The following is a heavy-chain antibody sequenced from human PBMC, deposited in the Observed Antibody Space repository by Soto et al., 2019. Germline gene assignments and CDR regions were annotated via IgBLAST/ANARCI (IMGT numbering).Heavy chain of an antibody. CDR2: ISARGGSS. Sequence: DVQLLESGGGLVQPGGSLRLSCAASGFSFSSYAMVWVRQAPGKGLEWVAVISARGGSSYFADSVKGRFTLSRDNSKNVLSLEVNSLRAEDTAISFCAKGSIEYSASVDNWGQGTLVVV. CDR1: GFSFSSYA. V-gene: IGHV3-23*01. D-gene: IGHD5-12*01. J-gene: IGHJ4*02. CDR3: AKGSIEYSASVDN.